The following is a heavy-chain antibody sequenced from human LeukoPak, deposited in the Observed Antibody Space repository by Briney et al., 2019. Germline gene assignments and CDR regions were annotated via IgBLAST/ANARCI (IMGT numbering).Heavy chain of an antibody. V-gene: IGHV3-11*03. Sequence: GGSPRLSCSASGFTFSDYYMSWIRQAPGKGLEWVSYISSSSSNTNYADSVKGRFTISRDNAKNALSLQMNSLRAEDTAVYYCATPPPGPFFYFDYWGQGILVTVSS. CDR3: ATPPPGPFFYFDY. CDR1: GFTFSDYY. J-gene: IGHJ4*02. CDR2: ISSSSSNT. D-gene: IGHD2/OR15-2a*01.